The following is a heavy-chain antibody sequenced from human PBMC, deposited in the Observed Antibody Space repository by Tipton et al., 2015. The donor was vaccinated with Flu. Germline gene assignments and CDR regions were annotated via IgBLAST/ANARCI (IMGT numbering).Heavy chain of an antibody. V-gene: IGHV3-43*02. CDR1: GFTFDDHA. CDR2: ISGDGGST. CDR3: AKDRYCSRSDCYMAFDH. J-gene: IGHJ4*02. Sequence: SLRLSCAASGFTFDDHALHWVRQGPGKRPEWVSLISGDGGSTSYADSVKGRFTISRDNSKNSLYLQMNSLRSEDTALYYCAKDRYCSRSDCYMAFDHWGQGTLATVSS. D-gene: IGHD2-2*01.